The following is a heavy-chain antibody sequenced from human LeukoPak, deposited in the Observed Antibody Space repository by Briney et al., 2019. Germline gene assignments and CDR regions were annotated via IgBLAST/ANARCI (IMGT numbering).Heavy chain of an antibody. CDR2: ISAYNGNT. J-gene: IGHJ4*02. CDR3: ARGPSSYSSGWYPGY. Sequence: ASVKVSCKASGYTFTSYGISWVRQAPGQGLEWMGWISAYNGNTNYAQKLQGRVTMTTDTSTSTAYMELRSLRSDDTAVYYCARGPSSYSSGWYPGYWGQGTLVTVSS. V-gene: IGHV1-18*01. CDR1: GYTFTSYG. D-gene: IGHD6-19*01.